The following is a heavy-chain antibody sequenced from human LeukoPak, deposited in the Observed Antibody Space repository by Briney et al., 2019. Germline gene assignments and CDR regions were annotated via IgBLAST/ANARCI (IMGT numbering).Heavy chain of an antibody. J-gene: IGHJ4*02. D-gene: IGHD1-26*01. Sequence: GGSPRLSCAASGFTFSSYSMNWVRQAPGKGLEWISYISSGSSTIYYADSVKGRFTISRDNAKNSLYLQMNSMKTEDTAVYYCTRLVGANDWGQGTLVTVSS. CDR2: ISSGSSTI. CDR3: TRLVGAND. CDR1: GFTFSSYS. V-gene: IGHV3-48*01.